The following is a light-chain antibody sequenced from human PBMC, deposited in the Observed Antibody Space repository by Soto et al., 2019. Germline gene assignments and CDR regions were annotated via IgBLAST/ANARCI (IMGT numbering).Light chain of an antibody. CDR2: DVS. V-gene: IGKV1-5*01. J-gene: IGKJ1*01. CDR3: QQYNYDST. CDR1: HSLNGR. Sequence: DIQMTQSPSTLSSSIGDRVTITCRASHSLNGRLAWYRQRPGHAPDLLMYDVSTLETGVPSRFSGTGSETEFALTISGLQPDDFATYYCQQYNYDSTFGPGTTVEIK.